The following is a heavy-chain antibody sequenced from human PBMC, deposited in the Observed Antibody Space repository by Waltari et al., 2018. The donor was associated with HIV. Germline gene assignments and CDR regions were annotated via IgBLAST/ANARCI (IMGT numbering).Heavy chain of an antibody. CDR2: IYPGDSDT. D-gene: IGHD2-2*02. CDR1: GYSFTSYW. J-gene: IGHJ6*02. V-gene: IGHV5-51*01. Sequence: EVQLVQSGAEVKKPGESLKISCKGSGYSFTSYWIGWVRQMPGQGLEWMGIIYPGDSDTRYSPSFQGQVTISADKSISTAYLQWSSLKASDTAMYYCARQDCSSTSCYKGGYYYGMDVWGQGTTVTVSS. CDR3: ARQDCSSTSCYKGGYYYGMDV.